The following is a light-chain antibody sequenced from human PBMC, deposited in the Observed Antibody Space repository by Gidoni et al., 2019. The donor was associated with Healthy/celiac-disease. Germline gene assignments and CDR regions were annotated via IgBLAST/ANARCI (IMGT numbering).Light chain of an antibody. J-gene: IGLJ3*02. Sequence: PVLPLSSSAPASLGSSAKLPSTLSSGHSSYIIAWHQQQPGKAPRYLMKLEGSGSYNKGSGVPDRFSGSSSGADRYLTIANLQSEDEADYYCETWDSNTRVFGGGTKLTVL. CDR3: ETWDSNTRV. V-gene: IGLV4-60*03. CDR1: SGHSSYI. CDR2: LEGSGSY.